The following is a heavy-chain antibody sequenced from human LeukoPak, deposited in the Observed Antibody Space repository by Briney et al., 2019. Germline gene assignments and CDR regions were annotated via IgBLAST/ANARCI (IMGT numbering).Heavy chain of an antibody. D-gene: IGHD5-24*01. CDR1: GFTFSSYG. Sequence: GGSLRLSCAASGFTFSSYGMHWVRQAPGKGLEWVSSISSSSSYIYYADSVKGRFTISRDNAKNSLYLQMNSLRAEDTAVYYCARDAEMAIDYWGQGTLVTVSS. CDR2: ISSSSSYI. J-gene: IGHJ4*02. CDR3: ARDAEMAIDY. V-gene: IGHV3-21*01.